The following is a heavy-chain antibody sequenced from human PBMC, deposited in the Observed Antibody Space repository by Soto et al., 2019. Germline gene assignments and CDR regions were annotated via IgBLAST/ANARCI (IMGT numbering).Heavy chain of an antibody. CDR1: EYTFSSYT. J-gene: IGHJ4*02. CDR2: INAGNGDS. V-gene: IGHV1-3*01. Sequence: ASVKVSCKASEYTFSSYTLHWVRQAPGQRLEWMGWINAGNGDSKYSQKFQGRVSISRDTSASTASMELSSLTSEDTAVYYCARELQGLYYFDYWGQGTLVTVSS. D-gene: IGHD4-4*01. CDR3: ARELQGLYYFDY.